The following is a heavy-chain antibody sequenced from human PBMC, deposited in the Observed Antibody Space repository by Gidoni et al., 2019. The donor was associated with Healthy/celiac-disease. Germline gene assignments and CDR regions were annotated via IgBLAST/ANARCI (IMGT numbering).Heavy chain of an antibody. J-gene: IGHJ1*01. D-gene: IGHD3-3*01. Sequence: QVQLVESGGGLVKPGGSLRLSCAASGFTFSDYYMSWIRQAPGKGLGWVSYISSSSSYTNYADSVKGRFTISRDNAKNSLYLQMNSLRAEDTAVYYCVVLRFLEGDFQHWGQGTLVTVSS. CDR1: GFTFSDYY. V-gene: IGHV3-11*06. CDR2: ISSSSSYT. CDR3: VVLRFLEGDFQH.